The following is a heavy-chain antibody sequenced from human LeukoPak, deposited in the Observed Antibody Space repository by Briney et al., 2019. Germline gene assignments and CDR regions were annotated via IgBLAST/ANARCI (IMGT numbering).Heavy chain of an antibody. CDR1: GLTFITYS. D-gene: IGHD5-12*01. CDR3: ARDKRGYDFPTHYYYYMDV. J-gene: IGHJ6*03. CDR2: ISSSSSSYI. V-gene: IGHV3-21*01. Sequence: GGSLRLSCAASGLTFITYSMSWVRQAPGKGLEWVSSISSSSSSYIYYADSVKGRFTISRDNAKNSLYLQMNSLRAEDTAVYYCARDKRGYDFPTHYYYYMDVWGKGTTVTISS.